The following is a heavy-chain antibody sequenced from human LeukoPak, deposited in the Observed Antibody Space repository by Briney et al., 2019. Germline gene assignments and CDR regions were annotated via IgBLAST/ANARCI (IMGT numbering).Heavy chain of an antibody. D-gene: IGHD5-24*01. CDR1: GFTFSSYA. Sequence: PGGSLRLSCAASGFTFSSYAMSWVRQAPGKELEWVSAISGSGGSTYYAGSVKGRFTISRDNSKNTLYLQMNSLRAEDTAVYYCAKSTISRAPTSYFDYWGQGTLVTVSS. J-gene: IGHJ4*02. CDR2: ISGSGGST. V-gene: IGHV3-23*01. CDR3: AKSTISRAPTSYFDY.